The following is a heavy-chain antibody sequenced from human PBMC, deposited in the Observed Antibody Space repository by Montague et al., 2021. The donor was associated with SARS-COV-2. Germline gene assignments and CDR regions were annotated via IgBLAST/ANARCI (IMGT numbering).Heavy chain of an antibody. CDR1: GGSISSGSYY. CDR3: ARESLHLTGYYNDYFDY. Sequence: TLSLTCTVSGGSISSGSYYWNWIRQPARKGLEWIGRIYTSGSTNYNPSLKSRVTISVDTSKNQFSLKPSSVTAADTAVYYCARESLHLTGYYNDYFDYWGQGTLVTVAS. J-gene: IGHJ4*02. V-gene: IGHV4-61*02. D-gene: IGHD3-9*01. CDR2: IYTSGST.